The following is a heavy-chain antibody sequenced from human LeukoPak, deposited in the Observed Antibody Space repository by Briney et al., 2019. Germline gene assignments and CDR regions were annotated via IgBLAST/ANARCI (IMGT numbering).Heavy chain of an antibody. CDR2: IYYSGST. J-gene: IGHJ4*02. D-gene: IGHD3-22*01. V-gene: IGHV4-59*12. CDR1: GGSISSYY. CDR3: ARALGTYYYDSSGPVGY. Sequence: SETLSLTCTVSGGSISSYYWSWIRRPPGKGLEWIGYIYYSGSTNYNPSLKSRVTISVDTSKNQFSLKLSSVTAADTAVYYCARALGTYYYDSSGPVGYWGQGTLVTVSS.